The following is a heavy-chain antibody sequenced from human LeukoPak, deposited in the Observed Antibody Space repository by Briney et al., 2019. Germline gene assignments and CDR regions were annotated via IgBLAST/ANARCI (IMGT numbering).Heavy chain of an antibody. Sequence: GGSLRLSCAASGFTFSSYAMSWVRQAPGKGLEWVSAISGSGGSTYYADSVKGRFTISRHNSKNTLYLQMNSLRAEDTAVYCCAKVMAAAGTYWFDPWGQGTLVTVSS. D-gene: IGHD6-13*01. CDR2: ISGSGGST. CDR3: AKVMAAAGTYWFDP. CDR1: GFTFSSYA. V-gene: IGHV3-23*01. J-gene: IGHJ5*02.